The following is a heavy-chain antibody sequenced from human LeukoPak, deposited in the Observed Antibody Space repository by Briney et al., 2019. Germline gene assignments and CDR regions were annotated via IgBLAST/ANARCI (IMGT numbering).Heavy chain of an antibody. CDR3: ARSFLGSSSLDY. Sequence: PSETLSLTCTVSGGSISSGSYYWSWLRQPAGKRLEWIGHIYRSGSTNYHPSLKSRVTISVDTSKNQFSLKLTSVTAADTAVYSCARSFLGSSSLDYWGQGTLVTVSS. J-gene: IGHJ4*02. D-gene: IGHD6-6*01. CDR1: GGSISSGSYY. CDR2: IYRSGST. V-gene: IGHV4-61*09.